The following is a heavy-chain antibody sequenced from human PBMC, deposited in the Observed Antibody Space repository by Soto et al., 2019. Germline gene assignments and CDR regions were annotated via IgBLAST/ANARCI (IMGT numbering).Heavy chain of an antibody. D-gene: IGHD3-22*01. CDR3: TTDSYSTIIIVRFDY. CDR2: IKSKTDGGTT. Sequence: EVQLVESGGGLVKPGGSLRLSCAASGFTFSNAWINWVRQAPGKGLEWVGRIKSKTDGGTTDYAEPVKGRFAISRDDSNNMVYLQMNSXKIEDXAVYYCTTDSYSTIIIVRFDYWGHGTLVTVSS. J-gene: IGHJ4*01. CDR1: GFTFSNAW. V-gene: IGHV3-15*07.